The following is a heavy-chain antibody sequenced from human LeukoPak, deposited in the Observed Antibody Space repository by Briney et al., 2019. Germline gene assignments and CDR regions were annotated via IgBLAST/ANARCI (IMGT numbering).Heavy chain of an antibody. CDR2: IYYSGST. CDR1: GGSISSGGYY. CDR3: ARARSEMVIINWFDP. Sequence: SETLSLTCTVSGGSISSGGYYWSWIRQHPGTGLEWIGYIYYSGSTYYNPSLKSRVTISVDTSKNQFSLKLSSVTAADTAVYYCARARSEMVIINWFDPWGQGTLVTVSS. V-gene: IGHV4-31*03. D-gene: IGHD3-3*01. J-gene: IGHJ5*02.